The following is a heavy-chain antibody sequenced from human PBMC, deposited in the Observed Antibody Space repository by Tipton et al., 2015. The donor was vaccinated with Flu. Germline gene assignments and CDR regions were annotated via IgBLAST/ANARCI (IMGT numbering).Heavy chain of an antibody. D-gene: IGHD6-13*01. CDR3: ARDRAAAAPDY. J-gene: IGHJ4*02. Sequence: GSLRLSCSASGFSFSNHGMNLARQATGKGLEWVSCVSSSSRYIYYADSVKGRFTISRDNAKNSLYLEMNSLRAEDTAVYYCARDRAAAAPDYWGQGTLVTVSS. CDR2: VSSSSRYI. V-gene: IGHV3-21*01. CDR1: GFSFSNHG.